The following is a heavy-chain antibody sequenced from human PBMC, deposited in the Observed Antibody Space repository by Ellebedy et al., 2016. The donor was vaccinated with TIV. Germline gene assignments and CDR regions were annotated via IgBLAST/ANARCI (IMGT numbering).Heavy chain of an antibody. CDR2: INSDESFA. CDR3: AREGMVAATDL. J-gene: IGHJ5*02. CDR1: GFTFSSYW. D-gene: IGHD2-15*01. Sequence: PGGSLRLSCAASGFTFSSYWMHWFSQAPGKGLLWVSRINSDESFARYADSVKARFTISRDNAKNTLFLQMNSLRVEDTAAYYCAREGMVAATDLWGQGTLVSVSS. V-gene: IGHV3-74*01.